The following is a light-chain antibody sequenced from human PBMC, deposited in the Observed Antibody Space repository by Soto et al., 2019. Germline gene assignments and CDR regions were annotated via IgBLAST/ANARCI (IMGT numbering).Light chain of an antibody. J-gene: IGLJ1*01. CDR3: SSFAGSNNCPYV. Sequence: QSVLTQPPSASGTPGQRVTISCSGSSSDVGAYDYVSWYQQHPGKAPKLMIDEINKRPSGVPDRFSGSKSGNTSSLTVSGLQADDEADYYCSSFAGSNNCPYVFGTGTKVTVL. CDR1: SSDVGAYDY. CDR2: EIN. V-gene: IGLV2-8*01.